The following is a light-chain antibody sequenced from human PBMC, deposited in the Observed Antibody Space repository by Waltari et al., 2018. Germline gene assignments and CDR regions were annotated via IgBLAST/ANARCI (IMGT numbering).Light chain of an antibody. J-gene: IGKJ1*01. V-gene: IGKV1-39*01. CDR2: AAS. CDR1: QSVSSY. Sequence: DLQITQSPSSLSASVGDRIPTTCRASQSVSSYLNWYQQKPGKAPNLLIYAASSLQSGVPSRFSGSGSGTDFTLTISSLQPEDFATYYCQQSFNTPRTFGQGTKVEVK. CDR3: QQSFNTPRT.